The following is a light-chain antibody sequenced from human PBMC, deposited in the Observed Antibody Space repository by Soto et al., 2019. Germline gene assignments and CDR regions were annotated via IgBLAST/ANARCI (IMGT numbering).Light chain of an antibody. CDR2: EVT. Sequence: QSALTQPASVSGSPGQSITISCTGTSSDVGLYNYVSWYQHHPGKAPKLMIYEVTKRPSGVSFRLSGSKSGNTASLTISGLQAEDEADYYCSSYAGSTAVVVFGGGTKLTVL. J-gene: IGLJ2*01. V-gene: IGLV2-23*02. CDR3: SSYAGSTAVVV. CDR1: SSDVGLYNY.